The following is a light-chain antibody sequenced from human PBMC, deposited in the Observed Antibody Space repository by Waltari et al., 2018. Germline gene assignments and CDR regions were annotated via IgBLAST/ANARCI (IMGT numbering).Light chain of an antibody. CDR2: GAS. V-gene: IGKV3-20*01. CDR3: QQYGGSLIT. CDR1: QNVIN. J-gene: IGKJ3*01. Sequence: EIVLTQSPGTLSLSPGERATLSCKASQNVINLAWYQQKPGQAPRLLIYGASSRATGIPYRFSGSGSGAVFTLTISRLEPEDFAVYYCQQYGGSLITFGPGTKVDIK.